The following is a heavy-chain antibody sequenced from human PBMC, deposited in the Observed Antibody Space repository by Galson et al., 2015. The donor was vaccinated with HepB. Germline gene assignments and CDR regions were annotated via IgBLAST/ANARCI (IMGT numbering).Heavy chain of an antibody. Sequence: QSGAEVKKPGESLRISCKASGYTFTSYAMHWVRQAPGQRLEWMGWMNAGNGNTKYSQKFQGRVTITRDTSASTAYMDLSSLRSEDTAIYYCARARIQLWSDDAFDIWGQGTMVTVSS. J-gene: IGHJ3*02. CDR3: ARARIQLWSDDAFDI. V-gene: IGHV1-3*01. D-gene: IGHD5-18*01. CDR2: MNAGNGNT. CDR1: GYTFTSYA.